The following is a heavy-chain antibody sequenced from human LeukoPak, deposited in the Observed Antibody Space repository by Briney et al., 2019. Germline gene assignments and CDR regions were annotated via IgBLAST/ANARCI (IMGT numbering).Heavy chain of an antibody. CDR2: ISGSGGST. D-gene: IGHD3-10*01. CDR3: AKDRAPTTGSSDY. J-gene: IGHJ4*02. CDR1: GFTFSSYW. Sequence: PGGSLRLSCAASGFTFSSYWMNWVRQAPGKGLEWVSGISGSGGSTYYADSVKGRFTISRDSSKNTLYLQMNSLRAEDTAVYYCAKDRAPTTGSSDYWGQGTLVTVSS. V-gene: IGHV3-23*01.